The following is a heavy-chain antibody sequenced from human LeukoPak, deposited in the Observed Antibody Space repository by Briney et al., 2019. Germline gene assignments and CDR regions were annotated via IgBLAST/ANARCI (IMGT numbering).Heavy chain of an antibody. V-gene: IGHV3-30*18. CDR3: AKDFGRENAFDI. Sequence: GGSLRLSCAASGFTFSSYGMHWVRQAPGKGLEWVAVVSYDGSNKYYADSVKGRFTISRDNSKNTLYLQMNSLRAEDTAVYYCAKDFGRENAFDIWGQGTMVTVSS. CDR2: VSYDGSNK. D-gene: IGHD1-14*01. J-gene: IGHJ3*02. CDR1: GFTFSSYG.